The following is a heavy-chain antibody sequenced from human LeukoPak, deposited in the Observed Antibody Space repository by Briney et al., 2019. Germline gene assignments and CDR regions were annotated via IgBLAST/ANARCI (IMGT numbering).Heavy chain of an antibody. CDR3: AKDLMVIIVSGAFDI. Sequence: GGSLRLSCAASGFTVSSNYMSWVRQAPGKGLEWVSAISSSGGNTYYADSVKGRFTISRDNSKNTLYLQMNSLRAEDTALYYCAKDLMVIIVSGAFDIWGQGTMVTVSS. J-gene: IGHJ3*02. D-gene: IGHD3-3*01. CDR1: GFTVSSNY. V-gene: IGHV3-23*01. CDR2: ISSSGGNT.